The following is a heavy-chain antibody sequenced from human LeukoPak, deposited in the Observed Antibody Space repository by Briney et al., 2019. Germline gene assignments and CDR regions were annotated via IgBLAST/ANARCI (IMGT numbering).Heavy chain of an antibody. V-gene: IGHV3-7*03. J-gene: IGHJ4*02. CDR3: ARDNGWSADF. CDR2: IKQDGSAK. D-gene: IGHD2-15*01. CDR1: GFTFSRHW. Sequence: GGSLRLSCAASGFTFSRHWMYWVRQAPGKGLEWVANIKQDGSAKPYVDSVKGRFTISRDNAKNSLFLQMNSLRAEDTAVYYCARDNGWSADFWGQGSLVTVSS.